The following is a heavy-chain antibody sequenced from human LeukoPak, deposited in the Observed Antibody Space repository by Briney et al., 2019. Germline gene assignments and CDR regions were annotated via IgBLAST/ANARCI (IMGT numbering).Heavy chain of an antibody. V-gene: IGHV3-74*01. CDR1: GFTFGNSW. D-gene: IGHD1-14*01. CDR3: IVVVEPPDSDGFDV. Sequence: GGSLRLSCAASGFTFGNSWVHWVRQAPGKGLVWVSLINADGSTASYADSVKGRFAISRDNARNTLSLEMNSLTIEDTAVYYCIVVVEPPDSDGFDVWGQGTMITVSS. J-gene: IGHJ3*01. CDR2: INADGSTA.